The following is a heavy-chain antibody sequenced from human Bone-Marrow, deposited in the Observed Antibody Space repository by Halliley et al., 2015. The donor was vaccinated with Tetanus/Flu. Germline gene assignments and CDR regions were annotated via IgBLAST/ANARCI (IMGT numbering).Heavy chain of an antibody. D-gene: IGHD3-10*01. V-gene: IGHV3-7*03. CDR3: ARVMNRGGPYYYYGMDV. Sequence: SGFALSSYWMTWVRQAPGKGLEWVANIKEDGSEKHYVDSVQGRFTVSRDNAKNSLILQMSSLRGEDTAVYYCARVMNRGGPYYYYGMDVWGQGTTVTVSS. CDR2: IKEDGSEK. CDR1: GFALSSYW. J-gene: IGHJ6*02.